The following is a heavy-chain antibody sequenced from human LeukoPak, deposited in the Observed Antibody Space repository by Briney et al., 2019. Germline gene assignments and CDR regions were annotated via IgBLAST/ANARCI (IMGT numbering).Heavy chain of an antibody. D-gene: IGHD4-17*01. CDR2: VSGGGTTT. J-gene: IGHJ4*02. CDR3: AKDRIAVTTSDYFDE. CDR1: GFTFSSFA. Sequence: GGSLRLSCAASGFTFSSFAMAWVRQAPGKGLEWVSAVSGGGTTTFYADSVKGRFTTSRDNSKNTLYLQMNSLRGEDSAVYFCAKDRIAVTTSDYFDEWGQGTLVTVSP. V-gene: IGHV3-23*01.